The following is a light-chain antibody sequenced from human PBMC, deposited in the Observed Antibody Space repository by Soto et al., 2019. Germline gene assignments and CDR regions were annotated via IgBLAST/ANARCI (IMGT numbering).Light chain of an antibody. Sequence: DIQMTQSPSSLSASVGDRVTITCRASQTISTYLNWYQQKPGNAPELLIYAVSSLRSGVPSRFSGSGSGTDFTLTISSLQPEDFATCYCQQSYSSPITFGQGTRLEIK. CDR1: QTISTY. CDR3: QQSYSSPIT. J-gene: IGKJ5*01. V-gene: IGKV1-39*01. CDR2: AVS.